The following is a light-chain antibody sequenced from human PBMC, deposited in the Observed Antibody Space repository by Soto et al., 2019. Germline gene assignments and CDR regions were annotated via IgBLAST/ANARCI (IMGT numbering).Light chain of an antibody. CDR1: QIVSSNF. J-gene: IGKJ1*01. CDR2: GAS. CDR3: HHYGSSTGT. V-gene: IGKV3-20*01. Sequence: IELTQSPGTLSLSPGERVTLSCRASQIVSSNFLAWYQQKPGQAPRLLIYGASSRASGIPDRFSGSVSGTDFTLTISRLEPEDFALYYCHHYGSSTGTFGQGTKVEIK.